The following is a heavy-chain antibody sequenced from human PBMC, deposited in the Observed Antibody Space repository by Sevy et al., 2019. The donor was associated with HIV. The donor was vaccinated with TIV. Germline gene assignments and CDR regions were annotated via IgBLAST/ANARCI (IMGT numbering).Heavy chain of an antibody. Sequence: SETLSLTCTVSGGSISSSSYYWGWIRQPPGKGLEWIGNIYYSGSSYYNPSLNSGVTLSVVTSKNQFSLRLTFVTAADTAVYYCAGFEYGDYTNLFDPWGQGTLVTVSS. J-gene: IGHJ5*02. CDR2: IYYSGSS. CDR3: AGFEYGDYTNLFDP. V-gene: IGHV4-39*01. CDR1: GGSISSSSYY. D-gene: IGHD4-17*01.